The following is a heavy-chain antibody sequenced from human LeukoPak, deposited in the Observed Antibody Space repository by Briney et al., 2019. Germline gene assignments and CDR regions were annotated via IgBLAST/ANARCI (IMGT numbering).Heavy chain of an antibody. J-gene: IGHJ4*02. CDR2: IIPIFGTS. CDR1: GGTFSSYA. CDR3: ARDGNDILTGYYKAPLDY. V-gene: IGHV1-69*13. D-gene: IGHD3-9*01. Sequence: SVNVSCKASGGTFSSYAISWVRQAPGQGLEWMGGIIPIFGTSNYAQKFQGRVTITADESTSTAYMELSSLRSEDTAVYYCARDGNDILTGYYKAPLDYWGQGTLVTVSS.